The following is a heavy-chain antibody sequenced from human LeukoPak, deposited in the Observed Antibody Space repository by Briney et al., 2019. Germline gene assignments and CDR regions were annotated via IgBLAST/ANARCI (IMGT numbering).Heavy chain of an antibody. Sequence: GGSLRLSCEASGFTFNTYSMNWARQAPGKGLEWVSSIDSSGGYMFYADSVKGRFIISRDNAKNSLYLQMNSLRAEDTAVYYCARAPPGDYWGQGTLVTVSS. D-gene: IGHD3-10*01. CDR3: ARAPPGDY. J-gene: IGHJ4*02. CDR1: GFTFNTYS. V-gene: IGHV3-21*01. CDR2: IDSSGGYM.